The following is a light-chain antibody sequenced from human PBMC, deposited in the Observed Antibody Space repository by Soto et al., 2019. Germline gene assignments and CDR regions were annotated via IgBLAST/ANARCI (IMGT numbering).Light chain of an antibody. CDR3: SSYTFTSTLYV. J-gene: IGLJ1*01. V-gene: IGLV2-14*01. Sequence: QSVLTQPASVSGSPGQPITISCTGSSSDVGGHNYVSWYQQHPGKAPKLMIYEVTKRPSGVSNRFSGSKSGNTASLTISGLQAEDEADYYCSSYTFTSTLYVFGIGTKVAVL. CDR1: SSDVGGHNY. CDR2: EVT.